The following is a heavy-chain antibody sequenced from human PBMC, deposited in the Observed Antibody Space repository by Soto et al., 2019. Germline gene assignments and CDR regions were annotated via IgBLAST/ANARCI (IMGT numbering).Heavy chain of an antibody. CDR1: GFTFSSFA. CDR3: AKMRPHFTYGVWYTGGDRS. Sequence: DVQLLESGGGLVRPGESLRLSYAVSGFTFSSFAMTWVRQAPGKGLEWVSAISGSGHFTYYEDSGNGRFTISRDNSKNTLYLQMNSLRAEDTAVYHCAKMRPHFTYGVWYTGGDRSWGQGTLVTVSS. V-gene: IGHV3-23*01. CDR2: ISGSGHFT. D-gene: IGHD2-8*01. J-gene: IGHJ4*02.